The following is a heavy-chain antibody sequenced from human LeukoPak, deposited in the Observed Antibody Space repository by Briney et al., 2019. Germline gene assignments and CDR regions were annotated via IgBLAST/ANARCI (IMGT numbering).Heavy chain of an antibody. V-gene: IGHV4-59*08. CDR1: GGSISGYY. Sequence: SETLSLTCTVSGGSISGYYWSWIRQPPGKRLEWIGYIFYTGTTNYNPSLKSRVTISVDTSKNQFSLKLSSVTAADTAVYYCARHVGRGYFALLYWGQGTLVTVSS. CDR2: IFYTGTT. CDR3: ARHVGRGYFALLY. D-gene: IGHD3-22*01. J-gene: IGHJ4*02.